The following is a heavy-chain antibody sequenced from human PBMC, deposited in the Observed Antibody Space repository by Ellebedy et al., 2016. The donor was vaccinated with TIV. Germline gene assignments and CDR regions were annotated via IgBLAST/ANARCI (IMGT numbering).Heavy chain of an antibody. J-gene: IGHJ6*02. CDR2: IYYSGST. V-gene: IGHV4-59*01. CDR3: SRDTIAARLNYYYYGMDV. Sequence: MPSETLSLTCTVSGGSISSYYWGWIRQPPGKGLEWIGYIYYSGSTNYNPSLKSRVTISVDTSKNQFSLKLSSVTAADTAVYYCSRDTIAARLNYYYYGMDVWGQGTTVTVSS. D-gene: IGHD6-6*01. CDR1: GGSISSYY.